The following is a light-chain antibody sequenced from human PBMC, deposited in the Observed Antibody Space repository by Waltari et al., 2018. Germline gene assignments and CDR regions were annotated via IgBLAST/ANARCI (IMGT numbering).Light chain of an antibody. CDR2: EAN. J-gene: IGLJ1*01. CDR1: SNDVGSYNL. V-gene: IGLV2-23*01. CDR3: CSYAGSIFV. Sequence: QSALTQPASVSGSPGQSITISFPGTSNDVGSYNLVSWYQQHPGKAPKLIIYEANKRPSGISNRLSGSKSGNTASLTISGLEAEDEAEYYCCSYAGSIFVFGTGTKVTVL.